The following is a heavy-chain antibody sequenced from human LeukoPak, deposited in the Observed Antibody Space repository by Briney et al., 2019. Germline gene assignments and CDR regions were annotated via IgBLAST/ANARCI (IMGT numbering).Heavy chain of an antibody. CDR3: ATPGYSSGWLPFDY. CDR1: GRSIRSSSYY. V-gene: IGHV4-39*01. J-gene: IGHJ4*02. CDR2: IYYSGST. D-gene: IGHD6-19*01. Sequence: PSETLSLTCTVSGRSIRSSSYYWGWIRQPPGKGLEWFGSIYYSGSTYYNPSLKSRVTISVDTSNNQFSLNLTSVTAPDTAVYYWATPGYSSGWLPFDYWGQGALVTVSS.